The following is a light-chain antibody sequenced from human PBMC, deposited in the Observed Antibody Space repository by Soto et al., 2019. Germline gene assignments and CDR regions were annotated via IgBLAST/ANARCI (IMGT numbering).Light chain of an antibody. CDR2: GAS. CDR3: QQYNQWPGT. CDR1: QSIGSN. Sequence: EIVLTQSPDTLSVSPGESATLSCRASQSIGSNLAWYQQKPGQSPRLLIYGASSRATGVPVRFSGSGSGVGFTLTIGGMQSEDFAVYHCQQYNQWPGTFGQGTKVDIQ. V-gene: IGKV3-15*01. J-gene: IGKJ1*01.